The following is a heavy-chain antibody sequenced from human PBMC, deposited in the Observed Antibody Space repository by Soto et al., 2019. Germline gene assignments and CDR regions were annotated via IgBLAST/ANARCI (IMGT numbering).Heavy chain of an antibody. CDR3: ARLNPRRYLDY. Sequence: QVQLQELGPGLVKPSETLSLTCTVSGGSVSSGSNYWSWIRQPPGKGLEWIGYIYYSGSTNYNPSLKSRVTISVDTSKNQFSLKLSSVTAADTAVYYCARLNPRRYLDYWGQGTLVTVSS. V-gene: IGHV4-61*01. CDR2: IYYSGST. CDR1: GGSVSSGSNY. J-gene: IGHJ4*02.